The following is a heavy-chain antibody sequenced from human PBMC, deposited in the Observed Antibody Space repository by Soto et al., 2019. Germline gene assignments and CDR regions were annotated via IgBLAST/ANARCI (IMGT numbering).Heavy chain of an antibody. D-gene: IGHD3-10*01. CDR1: GGTFSSYA. V-gene: IGHV1-69*01. J-gene: IGHJ6*02. CDR3: VREAFMSYGSGSYGMDV. CDR2: IIPIFGTA. Sequence: QVQLVQSGAEVKKPGSSVKVSCKASGGTFSSYAISWVRQAPGQGLEWMGGIIPIFGTANYAQKFQGRVTITADESTSTAYMELSSLRSEDTAVYYCVREAFMSYGSGSYGMDVWGQGTTVTVSS.